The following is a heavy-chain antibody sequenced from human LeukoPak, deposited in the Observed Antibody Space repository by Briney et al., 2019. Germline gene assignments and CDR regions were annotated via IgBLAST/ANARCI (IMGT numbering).Heavy chain of an antibody. CDR2: VSGSGGST. Sequence: PGGSLRLSCAASGFTFRNYGMRWVRQAPGKGLEWVSAVSGSGGSTYYADSVKGRFTISRDNSKNTLYLQMNGLRPEDKAVYYCAKDRVVLFAATPLLENWGQGSLITVPS. CDR3: AKDRVVLFAATPLLEN. CDR1: GFTFRNYG. V-gene: IGHV3-23*01. D-gene: IGHD2-15*01. J-gene: IGHJ4*02.